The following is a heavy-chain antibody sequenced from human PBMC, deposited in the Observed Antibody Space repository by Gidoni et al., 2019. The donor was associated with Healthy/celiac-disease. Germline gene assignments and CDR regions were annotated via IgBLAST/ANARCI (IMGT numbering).Heavy chain of an antibody. CDR2: IYYSGST. CDR3: ASEAFST. V-gene: IGHV4-39*01. D-gene: IGHD3-3*02. Sequence: GLEWIGSIYYSGSTYYNPSLKSRVTISVDTSKNQFSLKLSSVTAADTAVYYCASEAFSTWGQGTLVTVSS. J-gene: IGHJ4*02.